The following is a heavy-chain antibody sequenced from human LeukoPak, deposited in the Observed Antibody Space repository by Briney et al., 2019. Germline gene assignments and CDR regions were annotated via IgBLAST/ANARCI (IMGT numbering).Heavy chain of an antibody. Sequence: SETLSLTCTTSGVSINRFYWSWVRQPPGKGLEWIGNIYSGVPTYFNPSLKSRVTISVDTSKNQFSLNLTSVTAADTAMYYCVQTTGWPGFDYWGQGILVTASS. V-gene: IGHV4-4*09. J-gene: IGHJ4*02. CDR2: IYSGVPT. CDR1: GVSINRFY. D-gene: IGHD1-1*01. CDR3: VQTTGWPGFDY.